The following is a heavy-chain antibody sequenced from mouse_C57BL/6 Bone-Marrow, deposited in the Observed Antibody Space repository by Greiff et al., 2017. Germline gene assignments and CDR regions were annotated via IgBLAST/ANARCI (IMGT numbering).Heavy chain of an antibody. CDR2: IDHTGGGT. CDR3: AGVEYGSSHWYFDV. CDR1: GYTFTSYW. V-gene: IGHV1-72*01. J-gene: IGHJ1*03. D-gene: IGHD1-1*01. Sequence: VQLQQPGAELVKPGASVKLSCKASGYTFTSYWMHWVKQRPGRGLEWIGRIDHTGGGTKYNEKFKSKATLTVDKPSSTAYMQLSSLTSEDSAVYDGAGVEYGSSHWYFDVWGTGTTVTVSS.